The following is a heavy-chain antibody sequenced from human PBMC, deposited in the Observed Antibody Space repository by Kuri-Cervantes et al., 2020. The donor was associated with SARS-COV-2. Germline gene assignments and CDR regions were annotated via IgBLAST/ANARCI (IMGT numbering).Heavy chain of an antibody. CDR3: ARDFEAAAGIYYFDY. Sequence: GGSLRLSCAASGFTFSSYSMNWVRQAPGKGLEWVSSISSSSSHIYYADSVKGRFTISRDNAKNSLYLQMNSLRAEDTAVYYCARDFEAAAGIYYFDYWGQGTLVTVSS. CDR1: GFTFSSYS. D-gene: IGHD6-13*01. V-gene: IGHV3-21*01. CDR2: ISSSSSHI. J-gene: IGHJ4*02.